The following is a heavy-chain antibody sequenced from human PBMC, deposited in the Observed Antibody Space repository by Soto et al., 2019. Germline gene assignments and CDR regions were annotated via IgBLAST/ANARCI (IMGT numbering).Heavy chain of an antibody. D-gene: IGHD3-9*01. J-gene: IGHJ6*02. Sequence: ASVKVSCKASGYTFTSSGISWVRQAPGQGLEWLGWISAYNGDTKYEQKFQGRITMTTDTSTSTAYMELRSLKSDDTAVYYCARQIDILTGYPPTIYYYYGMDVWGQGTTVTVSS. CDR1: GYTFTSSG. CDR2: ISAYNGDT. CDR3: ARQIDILTGYPPTIYYYYGMDV. V-gene: IGHV1-18*01.